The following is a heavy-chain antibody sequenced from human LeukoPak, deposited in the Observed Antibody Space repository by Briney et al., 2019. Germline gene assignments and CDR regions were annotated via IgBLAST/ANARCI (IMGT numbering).Heavy chain of an antibody. J-gene: IGHJ3*02. CDR3: ATEAIRGPQSFDI. V-gene: IGHV4-61*02. CDR1: GGSISSGSYY. Sequence: KSSETLSLTCTVSGGSISSGSYYWSWIRQPAGKGLEWIGRIYTSGSTNYNPSLKSRVTISVDTSKNQFSLKLTSVTAADTAVYYCATEAIRGPQSFDIWGQGTMVTVSS. CDR2: IYTSGST. D-gene: IGHD1-26*01.